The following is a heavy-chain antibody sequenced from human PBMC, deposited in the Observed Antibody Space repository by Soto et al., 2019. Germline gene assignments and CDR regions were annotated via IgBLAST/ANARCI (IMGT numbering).Heavy chain of an antibody. CDR2: ITGSGGTT. V-gene: IGHV3-23*01. J-gene: IGHJ4*02. CDR1: GFTFSNYA. Sequence: EVLLLESGGGLVQPGGSLRLSCAASGFTFSNYAMRWVRQAPGKGLEWVSDITGSGGTTYYTDSVKGRFTISRDNSKNTVYLQMNSLRAEDTAVYYCARTARGGDCSDYWGQGTLVTVSP. D-gene: IGHD2-21*01. CDR3: ARTARGGDCSDY.